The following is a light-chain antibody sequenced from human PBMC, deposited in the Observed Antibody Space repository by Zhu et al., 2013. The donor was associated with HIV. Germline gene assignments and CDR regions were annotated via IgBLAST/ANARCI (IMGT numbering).Light chain of an antibody. Sequence: QSALTQPASVSGSPGQSITISCTGTSSDVGNYNYVSWYQQHPGKAPKVMIYEVSKRPSGVSKRFSGSKSGNTASLTISGLQAEDEADYYCSSYTSSSNLVFGGGTKLTVL. CDR1: SSDVGNYNY. CDR2: EVS. V-gene: IGLV2-14*01. J-gene: IGLJ2*01. CDR3: SSYTSSSNLV.